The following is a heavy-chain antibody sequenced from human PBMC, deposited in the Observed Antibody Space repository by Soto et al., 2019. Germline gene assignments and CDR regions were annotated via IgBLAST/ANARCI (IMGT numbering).Heavy chain of an antibody. J-gene: IGHJ4*02. CDR2: IYWDDDK. CDR1: GFSLSTSHMG. CDR3: AHAGDYDLLTFDH. Sequence: SGPTLVNPTETLTLTCNFSGFSLSTSHMGVAWIRQPPGKALEWLALIYWDDDKRYSPSLKDRLAISKDTSSNQVVLTITNMDPGDTATYFCAHAGDYDLLTFDHWGPGTLVTVSS. V-gene: IGHV2-5*02. D-gene: IGHD4-17*01.